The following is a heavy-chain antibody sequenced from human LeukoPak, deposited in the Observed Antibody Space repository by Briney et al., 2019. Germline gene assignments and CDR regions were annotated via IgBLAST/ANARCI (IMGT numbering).Heavy chain of an antibody. D-gene: IGHD5-24*01. J-gene: IGHJ4*02. V-gene: IGHV3-30*04. Sequence: GRSLRLSCAASGFTFSSYAMHGVRQAPGKGLEWGAVISYDGSNKYYADSVKGRFTISRDNSKNTLYLQMNSLRAEDTAVYYCARDRMAAYWGQGTLVTVSS. CDR3: ARDRMAAY. CDR1: GFTFSSYA. CDR2: ISYDGSNK.